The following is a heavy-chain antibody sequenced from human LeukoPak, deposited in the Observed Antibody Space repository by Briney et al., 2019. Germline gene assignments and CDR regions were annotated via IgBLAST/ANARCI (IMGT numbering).Heavy chain of an antibody. CDR2: ISGSGGST. J-gene: IGHJ4*02. Sequence: GGSLRLSCAASGFTFISYAMSWVRQAPGKGLEGVSVISGSGGSTHYADSAKGRFTISRDNSKNTLYLQMSSLRAEDTAVYYCAKESPVFDYWGQGTLVTVSS. V-gene: IGHV3-23*01. CDR1: GFTFISYA. CDR3: AKESPVFDY.